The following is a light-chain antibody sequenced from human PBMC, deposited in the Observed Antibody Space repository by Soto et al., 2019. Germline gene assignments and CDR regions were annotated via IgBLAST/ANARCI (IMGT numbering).Light chain of an antibody. CDR1: QSVNRW. V-gene: IGKV1-5*03. CDR2: ETS. Sequence: DIQMTQSPSTLSASVGDRVTITCRASQSVNRWLAWYQQKPGKAPKLLIYETSSLESGVPSRFGGSASGTEFTLTLSSLQPEDSATYYCQHLNSYPITFGQGTRLEIK. J-gene: IGKJ5*01. CDR3: QHLNSYPIT.